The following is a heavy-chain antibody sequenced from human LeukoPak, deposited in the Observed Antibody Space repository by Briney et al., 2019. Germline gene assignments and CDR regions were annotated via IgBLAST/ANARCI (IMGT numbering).Heavy chain of an antibody. V-gene: IGHV3-23*01. CDR3: AKSAYYDASGYYREYYFDY. J-gene: IGHJ4*02. CDR1: GFTFNTYV. Sequence: GGSLRLSCVASGFTFNTYVMSWVRQAPGKGLEWVATITGGGITYYADLVKGRFTISRDKTKNTLYLQMNSLRVEDTAVYYCAKSAYYDASGYYREYYFDYWGQGTLVTVSS. CDR2: ITGGGIT. D-gene: IGHD3-22*01.